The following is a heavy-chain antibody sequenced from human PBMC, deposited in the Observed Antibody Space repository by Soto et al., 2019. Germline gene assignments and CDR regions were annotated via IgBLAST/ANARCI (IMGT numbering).Heavy chain of an antibody. J-gene: IGHJ4*02. CDR2: IHHTGDT. V-gene: IGHV4-34*01. CDR3: VRFEERSPGSGPQADY. Sequence: QVHVQQWGAGLLKPSETLSLTCGVYGESFSAYYWNWIRQSPGKGLEWIGDIHHTGDTKYNPSLKRRLTLSVDTSTNQFARKLTSVTAADTAVYYCVRFEERSPGSGPQADYWGQGTLVTVSS. D-gene: IGHD3-10*01. CDR1: GESFSAYY.